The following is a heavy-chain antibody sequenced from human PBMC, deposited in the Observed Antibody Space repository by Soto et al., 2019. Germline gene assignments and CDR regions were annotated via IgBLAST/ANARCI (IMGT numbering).Heavy chain of an antibody. CDR3: AIMSSSGWGGGLGY. CDR2: VIPMFGTP. J-gene: IGHJ4*02. Sequence: QVQLVQSGAEVKKPGSSVKVSCKASGGTFSNYAITWVRQAPGQGLEWMGGVIPMFGTPNYAQKFQDRVTITADDAQNTADMALSRRRSGDTGVYYCAIMSSSGWGGGLGYWGQGNLVTVAS. CDR1: GGTFSNYA. D-gene: IGHD6-19*01. V-gene: IGHV1-69*12.